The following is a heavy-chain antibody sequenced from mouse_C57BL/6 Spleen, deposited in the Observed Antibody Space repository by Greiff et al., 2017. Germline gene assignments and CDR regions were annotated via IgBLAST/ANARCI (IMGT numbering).Heavy chain of an antibody. CDR2: ISSGSSTI. CDR1: GFTFSDYG. J-gene: IGHJ2*01. D-gene: IGHD4-1*01. V-gene: IGHV5-17*01. CDR3: ARDWDFDY. Sequence: VQLQESGGGLVKPGGSLKLSCAASGFTFSDYGMHWVRQAPEKGLEWVAYISSGSSTIYYADTVKGRFTISRDNAKNTLFLQMTRLRSEDTAMYYCARDWDFDYWGQGTTLTVSS.